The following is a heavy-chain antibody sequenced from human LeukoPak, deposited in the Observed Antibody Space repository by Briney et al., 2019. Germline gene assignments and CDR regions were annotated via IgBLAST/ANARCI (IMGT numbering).Heavy chain of an antibody. CDR1: GFTFSSYW. D-gene: IGHD6-13*01. J-gene: IGHJ5*02. Sequence: QSGGSLRLSCAASGFTFSSYWMSWVRQAPGKGLEWVANIKQDGSEKYYVDSVKGRFTISRDNAKNSLYLQMNSLRAEDTAVYYCARVLRTGIAAAGWFDPWGQGTLVTVSS. V-gene: IGHV3-7*01. CDR2: IKQDGSEK. CDR3: ARVLRTGIAAAGWFDP.